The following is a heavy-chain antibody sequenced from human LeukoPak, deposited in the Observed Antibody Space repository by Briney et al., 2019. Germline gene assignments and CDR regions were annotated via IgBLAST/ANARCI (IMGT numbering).Heavy chain of an antibody. CDR1: GFTFSSYS. V-gene: IGHV3-48*01. D-gene: IGHD3-10*01. Sequence: PGGSLRLSCAASGFTFSSYSMNWVRQAPGKGLEWVSYISSSSSTIYYADSVKGRFTISRDNAKNSLYLQMNSPRAEDTAVYYCARGGFGELFSSDYWGQGTLVTVSS. CDR3: ARGGFGELFSSDY. J-gene: IGHJ4*02. CDR2: ISSSSSTI.